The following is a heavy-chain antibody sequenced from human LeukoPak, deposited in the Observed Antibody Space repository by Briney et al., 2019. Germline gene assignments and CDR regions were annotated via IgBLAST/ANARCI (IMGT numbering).Heavy chain of an antibody. Sequence: SETLSLTCAVYGGSFSGYYWSWIRQPPGKGLEWIGEINHSGSTNYNPSLKSRVTISVDTSKNQFSLKLSSVTAADTAVYYCARATLRLGELFDYWGQGTLVTVSS. CDR1: GGSFSGYY. CDR3: ARATLRLGELFDY. CDR2: INHSGST. J-gene: IGHJ4*02. V-gene: IGHV4-34*01. D-gene: IGHD3-16*01.